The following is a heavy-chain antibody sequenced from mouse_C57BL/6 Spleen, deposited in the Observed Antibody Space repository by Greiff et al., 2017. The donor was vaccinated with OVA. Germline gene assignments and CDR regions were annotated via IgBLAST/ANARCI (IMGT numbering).Heavy chain of an antibody. CDR1: GYAFSSSW. Sequence: QVQLKESGPELVKPGASVKISCKASGYAFSSSWMNWVKQRPGKGLEWIGRIYPGDGDTNYNGKFKGKATLTADKSSSTAYMQLSSLTSEDSAVYFCAGAAQVYAMDYWGQGTSVTVSS. D-gene: IGHD3-2*02. V-gene: IGHV1-82*01. CDR3: AGAAQVYAMDY. CDR2: IYPGDGDT. J-gene: IGHJ4*01.